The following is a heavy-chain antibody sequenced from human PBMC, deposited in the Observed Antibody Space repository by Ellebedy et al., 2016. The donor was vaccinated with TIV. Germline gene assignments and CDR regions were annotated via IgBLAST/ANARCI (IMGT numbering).Heavy chain of an antibody. CDR2: IKSKTEGGTT. V-gene: IGHV3-15*01. CDR1: GFTFSNAW. J-gene: IGHJ4*02. CDR3: TTAPDY. Sequence: PGGSLRLSCVASGFTFSNAWMSWVRQAPGKGLEWVGRIKSKTEGGTTDYAAPVKGRFTISRDDSKNTLYLQMNSLKTEDTAVYYCTTAPDYWGQGTLVTVSS.